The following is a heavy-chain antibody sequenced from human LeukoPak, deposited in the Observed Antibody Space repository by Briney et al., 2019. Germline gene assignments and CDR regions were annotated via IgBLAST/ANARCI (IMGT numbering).Heavy chain of an antibody. CDR3: ARGYCXSTXCXXGMDV. D-gene: IGHD2-2*01. CDR2: INPNSGGT. J-gene: IGHJ6*02. Sequence: GASVKVSCKASGYTFTGYYMHWVRQAPGQGLEWMGWINPNSGGTNYAQKFQGRVTMTRDTSISTAYMELSRLRSDDTAVYYCARGYCXSTXCXXGMDVWGQGTXVTVSS. V-gene: IGHV1-2*02. CDR1: GYTFTGYY.